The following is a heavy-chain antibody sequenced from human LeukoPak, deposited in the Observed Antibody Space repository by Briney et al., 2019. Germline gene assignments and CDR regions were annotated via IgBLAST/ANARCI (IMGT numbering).Heavy chain of an antibody. V-gene: IGHV3-7*01. CDR1: GFTFSSYW. CDR3: ASSGRVAAAGPRP. D-gene: IGHD6-13*01. CDR2: IKQDGSEK. Sequence: PGGSLRLSCAASGFTFSSYWMSWVRQAPGKGLEWVANIKQDGSEKYYVDSVKGRFTISRDNAKNSLYLQMNSLRAEDTAVYYCASSGRVAAAGPRPRGQGTLVTVSS. J-gene: IGHJ4*02.